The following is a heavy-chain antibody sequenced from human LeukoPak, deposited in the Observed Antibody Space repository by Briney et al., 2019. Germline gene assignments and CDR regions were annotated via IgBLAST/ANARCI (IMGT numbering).Heavy chain of an antibody. V-gene: IGHV3-23*01. Sequence: PGGSLRLSCAASGFTFSSYAINWVRQAPGKGLEWVSEISGSGDNTYYADSVKGRFTISRDNSKNTLYLQMNSLRAEDTAVYYCATYYDILTAGGGYWGQGTLVTVSS. CDR1: GFTFSSYA. J-gene: IGHJ4*02. CDR3: ATYYDILTAGGGY. CDR2: ISGSGDNT. D-gene: IGHD3-9*01.